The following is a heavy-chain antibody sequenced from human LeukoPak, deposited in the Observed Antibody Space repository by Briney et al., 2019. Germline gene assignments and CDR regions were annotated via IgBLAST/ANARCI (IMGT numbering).Heavy chain of an antibody. D-gene: IGHD3-3*01. Sequence: PGGSLRLSCAASGFTFNNAWMSWVRQAPGKRLEWVGRIKSKTDGGTTDYAAPVKGRFTISRDDSKNTLYLQMNSLKTEDTAVYYCTTIRKGYDFWSGYVYFDYWGQGTLVTVSS. V-gene: IGHV3-15*01. CDR3: TTIRKGYDFWSGYVYFDY. CDR2: IKSKTDGGTT. J-gene: IGHJ4*02. CDR1: GFTFNNAW.